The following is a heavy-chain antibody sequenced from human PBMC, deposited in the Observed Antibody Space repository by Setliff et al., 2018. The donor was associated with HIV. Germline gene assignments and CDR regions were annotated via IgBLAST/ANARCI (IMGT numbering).Heavy chain of an antibody. Sequence: LRLSCAIYGFTFSSYTMHWVRQAPGKGLEWVSSISSSSNSIYYTDSVKGRFTISSDNAKNSLYLQMNSLRLEDTAVYYCARGQIGYGDYALNWFDPWGQGTLVTVSS. J-gene: IGHJ5*02. V-gene: IGHV3-21*01. CDR2: ISSSSNSI. CDR1: GFTFSSYT. CDR3: ARGQIGYGDYALNWFDP. D-gene: IGHD4-17*01.